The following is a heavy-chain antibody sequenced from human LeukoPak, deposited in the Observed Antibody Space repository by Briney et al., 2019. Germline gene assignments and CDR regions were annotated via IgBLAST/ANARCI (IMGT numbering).Heavy chain of an antibody. Sequence: ASVKVSCKAAGYTFTSYDINWVRQATGQGLEWMGWMNPNSGNTGYAQKFQGRDTMTRNTSISTAYMELSSLRSEDTAVYYCARALVVVVAANYMDVWGKGTTVTVSS. J-gene: IGHJ6*03. CDR2: MNPNSGNT. D-gene: IGHD2-15*01. V-gene: IGHV1-8*01. CDR3: ARALVVVVAANYMDV. CDR1: GYTFTSYD.